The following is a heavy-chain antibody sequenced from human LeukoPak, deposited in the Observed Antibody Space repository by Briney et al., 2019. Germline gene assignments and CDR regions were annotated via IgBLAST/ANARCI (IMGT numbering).Heavy chain of an antibody. J-gene: IGHJ4*02. CDR1: GFTFSSYA. D-gene: IGHD5/OR15-5a*01. CDR3: ARENSGLDY. Sequence: GGSLRLSCAASGFTFSSYAMHWVRQAPGKGLEWVAVISYDGSNKYYADSVKGRFTISRDNSKNTLHLQMNSLRAEDTAVYYCARENSGLDYWGQGTLVTVSS. CDR2: ISYDGSNK. V-gene: IGHV3-30-3*01.